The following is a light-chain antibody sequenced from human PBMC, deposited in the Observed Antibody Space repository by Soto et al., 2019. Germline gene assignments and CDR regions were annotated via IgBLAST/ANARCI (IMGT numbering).Light chain of an antibody. J-gene: IGKJ1*01. CDR2: DAS. Sequence: DIQITQFPSTLSASVGDTITVTFRASQSVSGWLAWYQQKPGEAPKLLIYDASALPRGVPSRFSGSGSGTKFTLTISSLQPDDFATYYCQQYNSYSWTFGQGTKVDIK. CDR3: QQYNSYSWT. V-gene: IGKV1-5*01. CDR1: QSVSGW.